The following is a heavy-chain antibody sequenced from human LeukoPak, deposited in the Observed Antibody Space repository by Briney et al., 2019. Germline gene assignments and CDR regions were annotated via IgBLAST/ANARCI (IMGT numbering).Heavy chain of an antibody. CDR3: ARGLYSSDSNWFDP. V-gene: IGHV3-30*02. J-gene: IGHJ5*02. CDR1: GFTFSSYG. CDR2: IRYDGSNK. D-gene: IGHD6-19*01. Sequence: GGSLRLSCAASGFTFSSYGMHWVRQAPGKELEWVAFIRYDGSNKYYADSVKGRFTISRDNAKNTLYLQMNSLRAEDTAVYYCARGLYSSDSNWFDPWGQGTLVTVSS.